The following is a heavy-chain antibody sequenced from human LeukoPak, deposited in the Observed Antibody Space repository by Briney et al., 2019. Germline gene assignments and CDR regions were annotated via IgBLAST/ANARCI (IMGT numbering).Heavy chain of an antibody. CDR1: GFTFNTYW. J-gene: IGHJ4*02. CDR2: INSDGRNT. CDR3: ARDQGGATRIDY. D-gene: IGHD1-26*01. Sequence: GGSLRLSCAASGFTFNTYWMHWVRQAPGKGLVWVSRINSDGRNTSYADSVKGRFTISRDNAKKTLYLQMNSLRAEETAVYYCARDQGGATRIDYWGQGTLVTVSS. V-gene: IGHV3-74*01.